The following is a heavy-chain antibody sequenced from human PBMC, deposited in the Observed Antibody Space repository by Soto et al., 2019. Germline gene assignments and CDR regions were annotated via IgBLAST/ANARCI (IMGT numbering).Heavy chain of an antibody. J-gene: IGHJ6*02. CDR2: VTWNGGGI. Sequence: EVQLVESGGGLRQPGRSLRLSCAASGFNFEEYAMHWVRQPPGKGLEWVSGVTWNGGGIDYPDSVSGRFTISRENAKNSLFLQMDRLRGEDTVLYYWAKEAAASHALNPGRGMDVWGQGTTVTVSS. CDR1: GFNFEEYA. CDR3: AKEAAASHALNPGRGMDV. D-gene: IGHD2-2*01. V-gene: IGHV3-9*01.